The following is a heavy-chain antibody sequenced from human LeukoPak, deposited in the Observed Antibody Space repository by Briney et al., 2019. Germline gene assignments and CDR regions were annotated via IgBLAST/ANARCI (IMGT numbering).Heavy chain of an antibody. Sequence: GGSLRLSCAASGFTLSSYAMSWVRQAPGKGLKWVSTINDNGDGTYYADSVKGRFTISRDNSYNTVSLQMNSLRDEDTGVYYCAKGLRTGVGPYMGYHYYMDVWGKGATVTVSS. J-gene: IGHJ6*03. CDR3: AKGLRTGVGPYMGYHYYMDV. V-gene: IGHV3-23*01. CDR1: GFTLSSYA. D-gene: IGHD3-16*01. CDR2: INDNGDGT.